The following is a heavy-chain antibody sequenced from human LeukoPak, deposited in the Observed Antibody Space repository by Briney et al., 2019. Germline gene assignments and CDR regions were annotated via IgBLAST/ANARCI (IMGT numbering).Heavy chain of an antibody. V-gene: IGHV3-9*01. CDR2: ITWNSHSI. J-gene: IGHJ3*02. CDR1: GFTFDDYD. CDR3: ASPVGATTVRAFDI. D-gene: IGHD1-26*01. Sequence: GGSLRLSCAASGFTFDDYDMHWVRQAPGKGLEWVSGITWNSHSIAYADSVKGRFTISRDNAKNSLYLQMNSLRAEDTALYYCASPVGATTVRAFDIWGQGTMVTVSS.